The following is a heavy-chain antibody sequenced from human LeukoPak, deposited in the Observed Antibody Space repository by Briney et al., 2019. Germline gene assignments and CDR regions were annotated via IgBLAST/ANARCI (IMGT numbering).Heavy chain of an antibody. CDR1: GYTFTRYD. CDR3: ARGVFYVRTPYFDL. J-gene: IGHJ4*02. Sequence: GASVKVSCKASGYTFTRYDINWVRQATGQGLEWMGWMNPNSGYTGYAQKVQGRVTMTRNTSKSTAYVELSSLRSEHSAVLYCARGVFYVRTPYFDLGARETGDTVPS. V-gene: IGHV1-8*01. CDR2: MNPNSGYT. D-gene: IGHD3-16*01.